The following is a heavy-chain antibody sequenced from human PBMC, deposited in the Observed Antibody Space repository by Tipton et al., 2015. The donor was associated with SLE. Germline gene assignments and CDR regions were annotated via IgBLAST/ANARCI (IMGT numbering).Heavy chain of an antibody. CDR3: ATQGYYDSSVDY. D-gene: IGHD3-16*01. Sequence: TLSLTCTVSGGSLSSYYWSWIRQSPEKGLEWIGYLSYSGSTHYNPSLESRVTISVDTSKNQFSLKLSSVTAADTAVYYCATQGYYDSSVDYWGQGTLVTVSS. CDR1: GGSLSSYY. V-gene: IGHV4-59*08. J-gene: IGHJ4*02. CDR2: LSYSGST.